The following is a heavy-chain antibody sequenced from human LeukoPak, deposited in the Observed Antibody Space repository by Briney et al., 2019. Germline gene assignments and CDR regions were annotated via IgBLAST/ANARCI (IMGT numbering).Heavy chain of an antibody. V-gene: IGHV3-48*04. CDR1: GFTFSSYS. J-gene: IGHJ6*02. Sequence: GGSLRLSCAASGFTFSSYSMNWVRQAPGKGLEWVSYISSSSGTIYYADSVKGRFTISRDNAKNSLYLQMDSLRAEDTAVYYCASRSSGSYPYTMDVWGQGTPVTASS. D-gene: IGHD3-22*01. CDR2: ISSSSGTI. CDR3: ASRSSGSYPYTMDV.